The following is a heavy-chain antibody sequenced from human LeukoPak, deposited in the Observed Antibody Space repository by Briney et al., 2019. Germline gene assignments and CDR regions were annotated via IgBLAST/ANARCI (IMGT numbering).Heavy chain of an antibody. CDR1: GGSISSGSYY. J-gene: IGHJ3*02. Sequence: SQTLSLTCTVSGGSISSGSYYWSWIRRPAWKGLEWIGRIYTSGSTNYNPSLKSRVTISVDTSKNQFSLKLSSVTAADTAVYYCARVSDYYDSSGFYGGQAFDIWGQGTMVTVSS. D-gene: IGHD3-22*01. V-gene: IGHV4-61*02. CDR2: IYTSGST. CDR3: ARVSDYYDSSGFYGGQAFDI.